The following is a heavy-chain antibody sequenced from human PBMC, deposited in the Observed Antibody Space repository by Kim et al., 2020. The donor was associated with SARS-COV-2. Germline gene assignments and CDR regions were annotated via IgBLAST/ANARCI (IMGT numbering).Heavy chain of an antibody. D-gene: IGHD5-12*01. V-gene: IGHV4-39*01. Sequence: SETLSLTCTVSGGSISSSSYYWGWIRQPPGKGLEWIGSIYYSGSTYYNPSLKSRVTISVDTSKNQFSLKLSSVTAADTAVYYCARRDGYNVYYWGQGTLVTVSS. CDR2: IYYSGST. J-gene: IGHJ4*02. CDR3: ARRDGYNVYY. CDR1: GGSISSSSYY.